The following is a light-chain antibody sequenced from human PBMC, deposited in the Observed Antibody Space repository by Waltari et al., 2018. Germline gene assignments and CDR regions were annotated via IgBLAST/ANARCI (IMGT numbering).Light chain of an antibody. CDR1: QSIGGW. CDR2: KAS. Sequence: DIQMTQPPSTPPASVGDRVTITCRASQSIGGWLAWYQQKPGKAPNLLIFKASFLEGGVPSRFSGSGSGTDFTLTISSLQPDDFATYYCQQYQTYPLTFGLGTKLEI. J-gene: IGKJ2*01. CDR3: QQYQTYPLT. V-gene: IGKV1-5*03.